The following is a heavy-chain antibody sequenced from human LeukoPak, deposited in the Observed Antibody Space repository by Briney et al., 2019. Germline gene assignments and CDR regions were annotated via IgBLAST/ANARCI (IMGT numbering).Heavy chain of an antibody. D-gene: IGHD5-18*01. V-gene: IGHV3-21*01. CDR2: ISSGNDYI. CDR3: AREGTALDN. J-gene: IGHJ4*02. CDR1: GFTFSTLS. Sequence: GGSLRLSCAASGFTFSTLSMNWVRQAPGKGLEWVSFISSGNDYIYYADSVKGRFTISRDNAKNSLYLQMNSLRVEDTAVYFCAREGTALDNWGQGTLVTVSS.